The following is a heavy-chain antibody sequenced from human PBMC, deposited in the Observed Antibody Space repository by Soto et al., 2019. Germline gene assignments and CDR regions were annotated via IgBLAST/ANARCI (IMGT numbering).Heavy chain of an antibody. Sequence: SETLSLTCAVYGGSFIGYYWSWIRQPPGKGLEWIGEINHSGSTNYNPSLKSRVTISVDTSKNQFSLKLSSVTAADTAAYYCARGNDSSGYDEFDYWGQGTLVTVSS. CDR1: GGSFIGYY. CDR2: INHSGST. V-gene: IGHV4-34*01. CDR3: ARGNDSSGYDEFDY. D-gene: IGHD3-22*01. J-gene: IGHJ4*02.